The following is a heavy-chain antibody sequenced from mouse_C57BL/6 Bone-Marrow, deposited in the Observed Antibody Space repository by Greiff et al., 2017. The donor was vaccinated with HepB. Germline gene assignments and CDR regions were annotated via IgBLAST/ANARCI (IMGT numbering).Heavy chain of an antibody. CDR2: IYPGDGDT. V-gene: IGHV1-82*01. CDR3: ARRGDYYGKGGFDY. CDR1: GYAFSSSW. D-gene: IGHD1-1*01. Sequence: VKLVESGPELVKPGASVKISCKASGYAFSSSWMNWVKQRPGKGLEWIGRIYPGDGDTNYNGKFKGKATLTADKSSSTAYMQLSSLTSEDSAVYFCARRGDYYGKGGFDYWGQGTTLTVSS. J-gene: IGHJ2*01.